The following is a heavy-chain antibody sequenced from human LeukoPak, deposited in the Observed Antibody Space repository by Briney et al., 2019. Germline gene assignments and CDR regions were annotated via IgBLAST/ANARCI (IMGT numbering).Heavy chain of an antibody. CDR3: ARSHGASGYYWVDY. J-gene: IGHJ4*02. CDR2: ISSDGRKT. CDR1: GFTFRSYA. V-gene: IGHV3-30*04. Sequence: TGGSLRLSCAASGFTFRSYAIHWVRQAPGKGLGRVALISSDGRKTYYADSVRGRFTLSRDNSKNTLFLQMNSLRDEDTAVYYCARSHGASGYYWVDYWGQGTLVTVSS. D-gene: IGHD3-22*01.